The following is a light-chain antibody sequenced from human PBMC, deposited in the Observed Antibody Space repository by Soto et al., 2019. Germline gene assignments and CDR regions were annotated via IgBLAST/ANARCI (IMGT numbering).Light chain of an antibody. CDR3: HQSFSTPIT. CDR2: AAS. J-gene: IGKJ5*01. CDR1: RTITTY. Sequence: IKVTQSPSSLSASVGDRVTITCRASRTITTYLNWYQQKPGEAPKLLIYAASSLQSGVPSRFSGSGSGTDFTLTISSLQREDFATYYCHQSFSTPITFGQGTRLEI. V-gene: IGKV1-39*01.